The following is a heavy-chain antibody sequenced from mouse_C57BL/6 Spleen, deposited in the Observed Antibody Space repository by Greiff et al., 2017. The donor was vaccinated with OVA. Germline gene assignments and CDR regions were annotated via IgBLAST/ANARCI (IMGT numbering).Heavy chain of an antibody. CDR1: GYSFTGYY. CDR3: ASSGGPNWFAY. V-gene: IGHV1-42*01. J-gene: IGHJ3*01. Sequence: EVQLQQSGPELVKPGASVKISCKASGYSFTGYYMNWVKQSPEKSLEWIGEINPSTGGTTYNQKFKAKATLTVDKSSSTAYMQLKSLTSEDSAVYYCASSGGPNWFAYWGQGTLVTVSA. CDR2: INPSTGGT. D-gene: IGHD1-1*02.